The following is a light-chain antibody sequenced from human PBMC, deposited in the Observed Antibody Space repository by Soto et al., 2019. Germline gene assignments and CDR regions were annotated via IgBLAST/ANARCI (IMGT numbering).Light chain of an antibody. CDR3: QQLNSYPRT. Sequence: IQLTQSPSPLSASVGDRVPITCRASQGIRSYLAWYQQKPGKAPKLLIYAASTLQSGVPSRFSGSGSGTDFTLTISSLQPEDFATYYCQQLNSYPRTFGQGTKVEIK. J-gene: IGKJ1*01. CDR2: AAS. V-gene: IGKV1-9*01. CDR1: QGIRSY.